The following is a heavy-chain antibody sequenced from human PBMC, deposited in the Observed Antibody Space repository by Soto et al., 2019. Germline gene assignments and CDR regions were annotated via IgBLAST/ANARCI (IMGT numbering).Heavy chain of an antibody. V-gene: IGHV3-23*01. J-gene: IGHJ6*02. D-gene: IGHD6-13*01. CDR2: ISGSGDST. CDR3: AKDRDGAAAGSTKVYGMDV. CDR1: GFTFSSYA. Sequence: EVQLLESGGGLVQPGGSLRLSCAASGFTFSSYAMSWVRQAPGKGLEWVSVISGSGDSTYYADSVRGRFTISRDNSKNPLYLQMNSLRAEDTAVYYCAKDRDGAAAGSTKVYGMDVWGQGTTVTVSS.